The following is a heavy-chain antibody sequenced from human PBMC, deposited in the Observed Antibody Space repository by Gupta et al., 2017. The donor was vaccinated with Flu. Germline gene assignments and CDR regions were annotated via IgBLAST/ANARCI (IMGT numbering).Heavy chain of an antibody. Sequence: PPGEGLEWVGSIFNSGMTYYNPSLQSRLTISVDRSNNQVPLKLSSVTAADTAVYYCARESNSNWNYVYPGMDVWGQGAT. J-gene: IGHJ6*02. CDR2: IFNSGMT. CDR3: ARESNSNWNYVYPGMDV. D-gene: IGHD1-20*01. V-gene: IGHV4-39*02.